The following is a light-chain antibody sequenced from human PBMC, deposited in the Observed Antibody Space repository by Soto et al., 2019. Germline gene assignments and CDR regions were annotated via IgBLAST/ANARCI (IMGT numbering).Light chain of an antibody. Sequence: EIVLTQSPATLSLSPGERATLSCRASQSVSSYLAWYQQKPGQAPRLLIYDASNRATGIPVRFSGSGSGTVFTLTIISLEPEDFAVYYCQQRSNWPLFGQGTRLEIK. V-gene: IGKV3-11*01. CDR2: DAS. J-gene: IGKJ5*01. CDR1: QSVSSY. CDR3: QQRSNWPL.